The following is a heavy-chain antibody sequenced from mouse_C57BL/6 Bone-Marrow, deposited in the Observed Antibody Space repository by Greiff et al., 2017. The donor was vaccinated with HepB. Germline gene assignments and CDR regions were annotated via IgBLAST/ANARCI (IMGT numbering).Heavy chain of an antibody. CDR2: INPSSGYT. CDR3: ASRDYAMDY. CDR1: GYTFTSYT. Sequence: VKVVESGAELARPGASVKMSCKASGYTFTSYTMHWVKQRPGQGLEWIGYINPSSGYTKYNQKFKDKATLTTDKSSSTAYMQLSSLTSEDSAVYYCASRDYAMDYWGQGTSVTVSS. V-gene: IGHV1-4*01. J-gene: IGHJ4*01.